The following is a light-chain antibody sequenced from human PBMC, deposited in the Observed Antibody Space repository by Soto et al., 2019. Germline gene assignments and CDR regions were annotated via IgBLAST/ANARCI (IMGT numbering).Light chain of an antibody. CDR3: GSYTGTIYV. CDR2: EVS. J-gene: IGLJ1*01. CDR1: SGDVGVYKF. V-gene: IGLV2-14*01. Sequence: QSALTQPASVSGSPGQSITISCTGTSGDVGVYKFVSWYQQHPGKAPKLIIYEVSNRPSGVSSRFSGSMSGNTASLTISGLQAEEEADYYCGSYTGTIYVFGTGTKLTVL.